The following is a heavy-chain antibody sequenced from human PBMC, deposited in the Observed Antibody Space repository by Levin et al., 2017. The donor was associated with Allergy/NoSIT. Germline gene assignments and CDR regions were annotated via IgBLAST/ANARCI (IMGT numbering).Heavy chain of an antibody. CDR2: ISSSGSTI. Sequence: TGGSLRLSCAASGFTFSSYEMNWVRQAPGKGLEWVSYISSSGSTIYYADSVKGQFTISRDNAKNSLYLQMNSLRAEDTAVYYCARQLGNFWSGYNYFDYWGQGTLVTVSS. V-gene: IGHV3-48*03. CDR3: ARQLGNFWSGYNYFDY. J-gene: IGHJ4*02. CDR1: GFTFSSYE. D-gene: IGHD3-3*01.